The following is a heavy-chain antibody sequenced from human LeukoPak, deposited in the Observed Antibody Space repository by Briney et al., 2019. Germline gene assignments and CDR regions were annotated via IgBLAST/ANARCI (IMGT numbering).Heavy chain of an antibody. Sequence: ASVKVSCKASGYTFTDYLINWMRQAPGQGVEWMGWISPYNGDTNYEQKFQGRVTMNTDTSTGTAYMELRSLRSGDTAMYFCARAISPKRYSSGLGAFVYWGQGTLVTVSS. V-gene: IGHV1-18*01. D-gene: IGHD2-8*02. CDR2: ISPYNGDT. CDR3: ARAISPKRYSSGLGAFVY. CDR1: GYTFTDYL. J-gene: IGHJ4*02.